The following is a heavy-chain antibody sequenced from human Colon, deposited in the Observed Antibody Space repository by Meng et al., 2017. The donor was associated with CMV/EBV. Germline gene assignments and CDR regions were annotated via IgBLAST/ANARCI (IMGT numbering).Heavy chain of an antibody. CDR2: IYWDDDK. CDR3: SLRRTSIPFDY. D-gene: IGHD2-21*01. CDR1: GFSLDSHGVG. Sequence: QITLKESGPTLVKPTQTLTLTCTFSGFSLDSHGVGVGWIRQPPGKAPEWVALIYWDDDKRYSPSLENRLTITKDTSKNQVVLTMTDMGPMDTATYFCSLRRTSIPFDYWGQGILVTVSS. V-gene: IGHV2-5*02. J-gene: IGHJ4*02.